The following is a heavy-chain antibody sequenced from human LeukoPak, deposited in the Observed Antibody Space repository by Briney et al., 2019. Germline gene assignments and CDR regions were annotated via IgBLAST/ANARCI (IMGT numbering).Heavy chain of an antibody. D-gene: IGHD4-11*01. V-gene: IGHV4-39*01. Sequence: SETLSLTCTVSGGSISSSSYYWGWIRHPPGKGLEWIGSIYYSGSTYYNPSLKSRVTISVDTSKNQFSLKLSSVTAADTAVYYCARPDDSNTHFDYWGQGTLVTVSS. CDR3: ARPDDSNTHFDY. CDR2: IYYSGST. CDR1: GGSISSSSYY. J-gene: IGHJ4*02.